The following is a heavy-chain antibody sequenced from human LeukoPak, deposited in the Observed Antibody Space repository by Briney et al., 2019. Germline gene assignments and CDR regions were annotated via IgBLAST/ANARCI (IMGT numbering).Heavy chain of an antibody. CDR2: ISPFFDVA. CDR1: GGNFGNYV. CDR3: ARDTNEEYSSSSDGLAV. J-gene: IGHJ6*02. D-gene: IGHD6-6*01. V-gene: IGHV1-69*04. Sequence: GASVKVSCKASGGNFGNYVIHWVRQAPGQGLEWMGRISPFFDVANYAQRLQDRVTFTADKITNTAYMQISSLKSEDTAMYFCARDTNEEYSSSSDGLAVWGQGTTVTVSS.